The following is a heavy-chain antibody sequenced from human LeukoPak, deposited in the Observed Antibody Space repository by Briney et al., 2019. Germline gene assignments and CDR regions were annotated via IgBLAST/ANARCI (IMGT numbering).Heavy chain of an antibody. CDR2: IKQDGSEK. Sequence: GGSLRLSCAASGFTFSSYWMSWVRQAPGKGLEWVANIKQDGSEKYYVDSVKGRFTFSRDNAKNSLYLEMNSLRVEDTAVYYCARKAYGMDVWGKGTTVTVSS. V-gene: IGHV3-7*03. J-gene: IGHJ6*04. CDR1: GFTFSSYW. CDR3: ARKAYGMDV.